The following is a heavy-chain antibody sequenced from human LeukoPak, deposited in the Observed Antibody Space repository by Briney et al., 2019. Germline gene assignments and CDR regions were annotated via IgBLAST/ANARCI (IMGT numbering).Heavy chain of an antibody. D-gene: IGHD3-10*01. CDR3: ARLSDYGSGSPIGGWFDP. V-gene: IGHV5-51*01. J-gene: IGHJ5*02. Sequence: GESLKISCKGSGYSFTSYWIGWVRQMPGKGLEWMGIIYPGDSDTRYSPSFQGQVTISADKSISTAYLQWSSLKASDTAMYYCARLSDYGSGSPIGGWFDPWGQGTLVTVSS. CDR2: IYPGDSDT. CDR1: GYSFTSYW.